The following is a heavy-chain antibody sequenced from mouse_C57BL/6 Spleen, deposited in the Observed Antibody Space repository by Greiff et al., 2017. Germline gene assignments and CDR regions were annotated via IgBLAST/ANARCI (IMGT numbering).Heavy chain of an antibody. CDR1: GFNIKDYY. V-gene: IGHV14-2*01. D-gene: IGHD1-1*01. CDR2: IDPEDGET. CDR3: ARDYGSSYSAMDY. J-gene: IGHJ4*01. Sequence: VQLQQSGAELVKPGASVKLSCTASGFNIKDYYMHWVKQRPEQGLEWIGRIDPEDGETKYAPKFPGKAILTADTSSNTAYLQLSSMTSEDTAVYYCARDYGSSYSAMDYWGQGTSVTVSS.